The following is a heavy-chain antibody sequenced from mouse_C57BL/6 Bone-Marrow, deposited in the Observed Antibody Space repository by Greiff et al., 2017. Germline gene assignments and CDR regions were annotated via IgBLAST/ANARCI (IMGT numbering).Heavy chain of an antibody. V-gene: IGHV1-7*01. CDR3: AATMVTMSY. CDR1: GYTFTSYW. J-gene: IGHJ2*01. Sequence: QVQLKESGAELAKPGASVKLSCKASGYTFTSYWMHWVKQRPGQGLEWIGYINPSSSYTKYNQKFKDKATLTADKSSSTTYMQLSSLTYEDSAGYCGAATMVTMSYWGQGTTLTVAS. CDR2: INPSSSYT. D-gene: IGHD2-2*01.